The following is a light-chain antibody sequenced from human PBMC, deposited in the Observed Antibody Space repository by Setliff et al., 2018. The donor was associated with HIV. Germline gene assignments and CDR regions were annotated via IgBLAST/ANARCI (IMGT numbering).Light chain of an antibody. V-gene: IGLV2-14*03. CDR1: RRDIGSYNY. CDR2: DVI. Sequence: QSALAQPASVSGSPGQSITISCTGTRRDIGSYNYVSWYQQHPGKAPKLMIYDVINRPSGISNRFSGSKSGTTASLTISGLQAEDEADYYCSSASSTSTVVFGGGTQLTVL. CDR3: SSASSTSTVV. J-gene: IGLJ2*01.